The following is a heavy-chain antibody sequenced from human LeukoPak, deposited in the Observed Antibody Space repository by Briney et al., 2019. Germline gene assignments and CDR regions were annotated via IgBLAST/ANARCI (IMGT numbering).Heavy chain of an antibody. D-gene: IGHD3-22*01. J-gene: IGHJ1*01. V-gene: IGHV3-74*01. CDR1: GFTFSSYE. Sequence: SGGSLRLSCAASGFTFSSYEMNWVRQAPGKGLVWVSRNNGDGSTTSYADSVKGGFTISRDNAKNTLYLQMNSLRAEDTAVYYCATGNYYDSRGYYTFGHWGQGTLVTVSS. CDR2: NNGDGSTT. CDR3: ATGNYYDSRGYYTFGH.